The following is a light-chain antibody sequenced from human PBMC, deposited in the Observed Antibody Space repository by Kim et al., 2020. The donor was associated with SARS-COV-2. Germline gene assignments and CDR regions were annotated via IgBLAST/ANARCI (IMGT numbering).Light chain of an antibody. J-gene: IGKJ1*01. V-gene: IGKV1-5*01. CDR1: QSINSW. Sequence: DIQMTQSPSTLSASVGDRVTITCRASQSINSWLAWYQQKPGKAPKLLIYDASSLESGVPPRFSGSGTGTEFTLTISSLQPDDFATYSCQQYDTYSAFGQGTKVEFK. CDR3: QQYDTYSA. CDR2: DAS.